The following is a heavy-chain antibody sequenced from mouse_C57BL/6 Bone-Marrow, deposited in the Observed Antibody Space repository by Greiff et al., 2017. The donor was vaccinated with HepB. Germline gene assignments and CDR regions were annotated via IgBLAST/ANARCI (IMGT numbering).Heavy chain of an antibody. V-gene: IGHV5-17*01. CDR1: GFTFSDYG. J-gene: IGHJ2*01. D-gene: IGHD2-5*01. CDR3: ATSYSNFFFDY. Sequence: EVMLVESGGGLVKPGGSLKLSCAASGFTFSDYGMHWVRQAPEKGLEWVAYISSGSSTIYYADTVKGRFTISRDNSKHTLFLQMTSLRSEDTAMYYCATSYSNFFFDYWGQGTTLTVSS. CDR2: ISSGSSTI.